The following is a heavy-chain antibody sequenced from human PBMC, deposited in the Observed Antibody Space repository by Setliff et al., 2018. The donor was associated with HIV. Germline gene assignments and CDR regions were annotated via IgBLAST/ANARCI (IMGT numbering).Heavy chain of an antibody. CDR2: IFPGGAT. J-gene: IGHJ4*02. D-gene: IGHD4-17*01. CDR3: ASFFVTTVTDQDY. Sequence: SETLSLTCTVSGASISSDSWSWIRHSPGKGLEWIGIIFPGGATNYNPSLTSRVTISLDTSNNQFSLKLTSVTAADTAMYYCASFFVTTVTDQDYWGQGTPVTVSS. V-gene: IGHV4-59*12. CDR1: GASISSDS.